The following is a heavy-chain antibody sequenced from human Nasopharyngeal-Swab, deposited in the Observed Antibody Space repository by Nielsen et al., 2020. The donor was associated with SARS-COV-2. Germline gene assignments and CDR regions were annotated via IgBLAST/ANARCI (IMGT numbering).Heavy chain of an antibody. CDR1: GFTFSSYA. CDR2: ISGSGGST. V-gene: IGHV3-23*01. D-gene: IGHD1-26*01. Sequence: GESLKISCAASGFTFSSYAMSWVRQAPGKGLEWVSAISGSGGSTYYADSVKGRFTISRDNSKNTLYLQMNSLRAEDTAVYYCAKGDSGSYVGYFDYWGQGTLVTVSS. CDR3: AKGDSGSYVGYFDY. J-gene: IGHJ4*02.